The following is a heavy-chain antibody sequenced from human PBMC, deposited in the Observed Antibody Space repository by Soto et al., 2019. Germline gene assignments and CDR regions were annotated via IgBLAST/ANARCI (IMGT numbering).Heavy chain of an antibody. Sequence: QVQLVQSGAEVKKPGASVKVSCKASGYPLARHGISWVWQAPGQGLEWLGWVSLDNGNTNYARRVQVRGAMTTYTSTSTAYMEMRSLRSDDTAIYYFVRDRGYTYGELFDYWGQGTLVIVSS. CDR2: VSLDNGNT. D-gene: IGHD5-18*01. V-gene: IGHV1-18*04. CDR1: GYPLARHG. CDR3: VRDRGYTYGELFDY. J-gene: IGHJ4*02.